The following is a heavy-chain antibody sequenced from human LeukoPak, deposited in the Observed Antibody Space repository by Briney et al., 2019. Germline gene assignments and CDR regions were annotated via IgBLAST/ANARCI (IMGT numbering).Heavy chain of an antibody. D-gene: IGHD6-13*01. J-gene: IGHJ3*02. V-gene: IGHV4-30-2*01. CDR1: GGSISSGGYS. CDR2: IYHSGST. CDR3: ARDRIAAAGTVDAFDI. Sequence: SETLSLTCTVSGGSISSGGYSWSWIRQPPGKGLEWIGYIYHSGSTYYNPSLKSRVTISVDRSKNQFSLKLSSVTAADTAVYYCARDRIAAAGTVDAFDIWGQGTMVTVSS.